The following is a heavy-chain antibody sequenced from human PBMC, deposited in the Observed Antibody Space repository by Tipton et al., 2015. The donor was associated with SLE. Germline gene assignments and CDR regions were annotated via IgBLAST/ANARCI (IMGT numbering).Heavy chain of an antibody. CDR1: DYSITSDNF. Sequence: TLSLTCTISDYSITSDNFWGWIRQPPGKGLEWIGRIYHSGSTYYNPSLKSRVTISVDTSKDQFSLKLTSVTAADTAVYYCARRKSGYRWGMDVWGQGTTVNVSS. D-gene: IGHD3-3*01. J-gene: IGHJ6*02. CDR2: IYHSGST. CDR3: ARRKSGYRWGMDV. V-gene: IGHV4-38-2*02.